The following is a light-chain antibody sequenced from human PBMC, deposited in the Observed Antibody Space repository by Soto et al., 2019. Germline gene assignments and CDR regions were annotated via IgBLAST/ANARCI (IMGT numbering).Light chain of an antibody. CDR3: QQFAISTT. J-gene: IGKJ1*01. CDR2: GVS. V-gene: IGKV3-15*01. Sequence: EVVMTQSPATLSVSPGESATLSCRASQSISSNKLAWYQQKPGQAPRLLLFGVSNRATGIPARFSGSGSGTDFTLTISSLQPDDFATYYCQQFAISTTFGQGTKVDIK. CDR1: QSISSN.